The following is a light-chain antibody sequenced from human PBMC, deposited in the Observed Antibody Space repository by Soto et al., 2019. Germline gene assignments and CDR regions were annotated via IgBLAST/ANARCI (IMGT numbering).Light chain of an antibody. CDR3: QKTYSTPFT. CDR1: QTISNY. Sequence: DIPMTQSPSSLSASVGDRVTITCRASQTISNYLNWYQEKPGKAPKLLIYAASNLQSGVPSRFSGSGSGTEFTLTISNLQPEDFATYYCQKTYSTPFTFAPGTNVDI. CDR2: AAS. J-gene: IGKJ3*01. V-gene: IGKV1-39*01.